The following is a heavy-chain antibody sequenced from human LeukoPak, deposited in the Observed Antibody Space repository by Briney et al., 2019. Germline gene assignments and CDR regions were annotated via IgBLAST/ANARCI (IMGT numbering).Heavy chain of an antibody. CDR1: GFTFSSYA. J-gene: IGHJ2*01. V-gene: IGHV3-23*01. CDR3: AKAGEYSSSARHGRYWYFDL. CDR2: ISGSGGST. D-gene: IGHD6-6*01. Sequence: GGSLRLSCAASGFTFSSYAMSWVRQAPGKGLEWVSAISGSGGSTYYADSVKGRFTISRDNSKNTLYLQMNSLRAEDTAVYYCAKAGEYSSSARHGRYWYFDLWGRGTLVTVSS.